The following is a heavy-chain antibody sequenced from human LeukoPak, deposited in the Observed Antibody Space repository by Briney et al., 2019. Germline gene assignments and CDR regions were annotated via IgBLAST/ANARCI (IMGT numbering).Heavy chain of an antibody. J-gene: IGHJ3*02. CDR3: ARLDYGGNSI. Sequence: SETLSLTCTVSGGSISSGSYYWSWIRQPAGKGLEWIGRIYTSGSTNYNPSLKSRVTISVDTSKNQFSLKLSSVTAADTAVYYCARLDYGGNSIWGQGTMVTVSS. V-gene: IGHV4-61*02. D-gene: IGHD4-23*01. CDR1: GGSISSGSYY. CDR2: IYTSGST.